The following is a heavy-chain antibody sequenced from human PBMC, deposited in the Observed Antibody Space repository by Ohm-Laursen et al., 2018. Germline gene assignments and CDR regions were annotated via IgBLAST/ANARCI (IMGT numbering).Heavy chain of an antibody. D-gene: IGHD2/OR15-2a*01. CDR1: GASISSYY. CDR2: FYHSGGT. J-gene: IGHJ5*02. V-gene: IGHV4-59*12. CDR3: ARGRIRSGNRFDP. Sequence: GTLSLTCSVSGASISSYYWTWIRQPPGKGLEWIGHFYHSGGTNNNPSFKSRVTISIDTSKNQVSLKLSSVTAADTAVYYCARGRIRSGNRFDPWGQGTLVTVSS.